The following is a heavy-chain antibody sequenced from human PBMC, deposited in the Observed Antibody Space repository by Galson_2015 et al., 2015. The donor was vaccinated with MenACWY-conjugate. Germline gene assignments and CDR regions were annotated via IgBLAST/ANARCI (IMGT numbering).Heavy chain of an antibody. V-gene: IGHV4-34*01. D-gene: IGHD2-21*02. CDR3: AGGVLVTAMHSWYFDL. CDR2: INHSGSA. CDR1: GGSFSGRY. J-gene: IGHJ2*01. Sequence: SETLSLTCAVYGGSFSGRYWSWIRQPPGKGLEWIGEINHSGSANYNPSLKSRVTISVDTSKNQFSLKLTSVTAADTALYFCAGGVLVTAMHSWYFDLWGRGTLVTVSS.